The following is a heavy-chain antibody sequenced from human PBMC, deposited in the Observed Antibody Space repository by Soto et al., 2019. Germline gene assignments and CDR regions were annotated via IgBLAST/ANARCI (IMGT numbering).Heavy chain of an antibody. Sequence: GGSLRLSCAASGFTFSSYAMSWVRQAPGKGLEWVSAISGSGGSTYYADSVKGRFTISRDNSKNTLYLQMNSLRAEDTAVYYCAKGRAYYDSSGPLYYFDYWGQGTLVTVSS. CDR3: AKGRAYYDSSGPLYYFDY. J-gene: IGHJ4*02. D-gene: IGHD3-22*01. V-gene: IGHV3-23*01. CDR2: ISGSGGST. CDR1: GFTFSSYA.